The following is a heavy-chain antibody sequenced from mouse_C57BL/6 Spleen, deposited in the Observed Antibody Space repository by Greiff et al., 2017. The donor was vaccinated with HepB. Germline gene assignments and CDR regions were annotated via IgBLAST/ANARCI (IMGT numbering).Heavy chain of an antibody. CDR1: GYTFTDYY. CDR3: ARSPFSYGSSYAWFAY. Sequence: QVQLQQSGAELVRPGASVKLSCKASGYTFTDYYINWVKQRPGQGLEWIARIYPGSGNTYYNEKFKGKATLTAEKSSSTAYMQLSSLTSEDPAVYFCARSPFSYGSSYAWFAYWGQGTLVTVSA. V-gene: IGHV1-76*01. J-gene: IGHJ3*01. D-gene: IGHD1-1*01. CDR2: IYPGSGNT.